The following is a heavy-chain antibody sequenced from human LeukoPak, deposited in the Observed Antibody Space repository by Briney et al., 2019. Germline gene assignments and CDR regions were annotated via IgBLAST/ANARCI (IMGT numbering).Heavy chain of an antibody. D-gene: IGHD3-10*01. Sequence: GGSLRLSCAASGFTFSSYAMSWVRQAPGKGLEWVAAISGSGGSTYYADSVKGRFTISRDNSKNTLYLQMNSLRAEDTAVYYCAKVSGSGSYYMFPLDYWGQGTLVTVSS. J-gene: IGHJ4*02. CDR3: AKVSGSGSYYMFPLDY. CDR2: ISGSGGST. V-gene: IGHV3-23*01. CDR1: GFTFSSYA.